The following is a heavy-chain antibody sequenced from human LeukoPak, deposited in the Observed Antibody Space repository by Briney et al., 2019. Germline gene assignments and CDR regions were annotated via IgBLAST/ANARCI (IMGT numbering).Heavy chain of an antibody. J-gene: IGHJ4*02. D-gene: IGHD3-10*01. V-gene: IGHV3-30-3*01. CDR1: GFTFSSYA. CDR2: ISYDGSNK. Sequence: GGSLRLSCAASGFTFSSYAMHWVRQAPGKGLEWVAVISYDGSNKYYADSVKGRFTISRDNSKNTLYLQMNSLRAEDTAVYYCARDLEFYWGQGTLVTVSS. CDR3: ARDLEFY.